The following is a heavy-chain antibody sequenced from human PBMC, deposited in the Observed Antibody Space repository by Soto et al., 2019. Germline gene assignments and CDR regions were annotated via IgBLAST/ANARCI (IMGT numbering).Heavy chain of an antibody. CDR2: IYCDDDK. J-gene: IGHJ4*02. CDR1: GFSLSSHAVG. CDR3: AHGSGWLSDY. Sequence: QITLKESGPTLVKPTQTLTLTCTFSGFSLSSHAVGVNWIRQPPGKALEWLALIYCDDDKQYSPSLRSRLTITKDTSKNQVVLTMTNMDPVDNAPYYCAHGSGWLSDYWGQGTLVTVSS. V-gene: IGHV2-5*02. D-gene: IGHD6-19*01.